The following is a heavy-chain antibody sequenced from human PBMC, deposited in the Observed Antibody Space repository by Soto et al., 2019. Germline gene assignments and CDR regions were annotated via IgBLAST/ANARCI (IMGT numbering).Heavy chain of an antibody. V-gene: IGHV3-48*02. Sequence: GGSLRLSCAASGFTFSRYSMNWARQAPGKGLEWISYITGDSSTIYYADSVKGRFTISRDNAKNSLFLQMNSLRDEETAMYYCEREKGRAGSFDTWGPGTLVTVSS. J-gene: IGHJ5*02. CDR3: EREKGRAGSFDT. CDR2: ITGDSSTI. CDR1: GFTFSRYS. D-gene: IGHD6-13*01.